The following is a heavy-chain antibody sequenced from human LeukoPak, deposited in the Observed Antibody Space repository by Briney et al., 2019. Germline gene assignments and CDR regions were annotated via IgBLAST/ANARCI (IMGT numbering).Heavy chain of an antibody. J-gene: IGHJ4*02. CDR1: GDSVIXSF. Sequence: SEXXSLTCTVSGDSVIXSFWAWXRXXPGKXLEXIAYINYRGHTSYNPSLESRITISLDTSRNQFSLKLSSVTAADTAVYYCARDSRGGGPDFDYWGQGTLVTVSS. CDR3: ARDSRGGGPDFDY. CDR2: INYRGHT. V-gene: IGHV4-59*02. D-gene: IGHD3-16*01.